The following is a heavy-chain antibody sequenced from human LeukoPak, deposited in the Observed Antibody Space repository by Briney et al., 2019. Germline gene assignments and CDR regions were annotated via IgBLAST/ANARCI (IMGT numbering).Heavy chain of an antibody. CDR3: GRGYYYESSGYSIPFDY. J-gene: IGHJ4*02. CDR1: GFTFSINA. Sequence: PGGSLRLSCTASGFTFSINAMSWVRQAPGKGLEWVSGISGSGGSTYYADSVRGRFTISRDNSKNTLYLHVNSLRAEDTAIYYWGRGYYYESSGYSIPFDYWGQGPLVTVSS. V-gene: IGHV3-23*01. D-gene: IGHD3-22*01. CDR2: ISGSGGST.